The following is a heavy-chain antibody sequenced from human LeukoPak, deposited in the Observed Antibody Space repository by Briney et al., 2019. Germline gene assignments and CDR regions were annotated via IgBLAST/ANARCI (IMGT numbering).Heavy chain of an antibody. CDR3: ARGSGQWLIPGLGGYFDY. CDR2: IGVYNGNT. J-gene: IGHJ4*02. Sequence: GASVKVSCKASGFSFTNYGISWVRQAPGQGLEWMGWIGVYNGNTNHAQKFQGRITMTTDTSTSTAYMALRSLRSDDTAVYYCARGSGQWLIPGLGGYFDYWGQGTLVTVSS. V-gene: IGHV1-18*01. D-gene: IGHD6-19*01. CDR1: GFSFTNYG.